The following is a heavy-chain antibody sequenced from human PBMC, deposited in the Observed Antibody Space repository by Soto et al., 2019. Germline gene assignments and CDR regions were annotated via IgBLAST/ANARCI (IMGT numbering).Heavy chain of an antibody. CDR1: GYTFTSYG. CDR3: ATGSGYSYGYYYYGMDV. CDR2: FDPEDGET. J-gene: IGHJ6*02. D-gene: IGHD5-18*01. V-gene: IGHV1-24*01. Sequence: ASVKVSCKDSGYTFTSYGRSWVRQATGQGLEWMGGFDPEDGETIYAQKFQGRVTMTEDTSTDTAYMELSSLRSEDTAVYYCATGSGYSYGYYYYGMDVWGQGTTVTVSS.